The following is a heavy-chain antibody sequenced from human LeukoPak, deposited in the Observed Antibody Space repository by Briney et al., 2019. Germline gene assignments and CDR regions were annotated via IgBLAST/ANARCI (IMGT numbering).Heavy chain of an antibody. Sequence: PSETLSLACTVSGGSISTYYWSWIRQPPGKGLEWIGYIYYSGSTNYTPSLKSRVTISVDTSKNQFSLKLSSVTAADTAVYYCARSMVAYHFDYWGQGTLVTVSS. CDR3: ARSMVAYHFDY. CDR2: IYYSGST. J-gene: IGHJ4*02. V-gene: IGHV4-59*01. CDR1: GGSISTYY. D-gene: IGHD5-12*01.